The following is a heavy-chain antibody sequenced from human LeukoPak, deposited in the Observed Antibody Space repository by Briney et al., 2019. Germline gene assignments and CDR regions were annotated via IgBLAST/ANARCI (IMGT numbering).Heavy chain of an antibody. CDR3: ARNGLQYYNWFDP. CDR2: INPNSGGT. D-gene: IGHD4-11*01. J-gene: IGHJ5*02. CDR1: GYTFTGYY. V-gene: IGHV1-2*02. Sequence: ASVKVSCEASGYTFTGYYMRWVRQAPGQGLEWMGWINPNSGGTNYAQKFQGRVTMTRDTSISTAYMELSRLRSDDTAVYYCARNGLQYYNWFDPWGQGTLVTVSS.